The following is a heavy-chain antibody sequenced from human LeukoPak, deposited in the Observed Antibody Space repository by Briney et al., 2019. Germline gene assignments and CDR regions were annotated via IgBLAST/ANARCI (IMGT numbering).Heavy chain of an antibody. J-gene: IGHJ1*01. CDR2: IKSDGST. CDR1: GFTFITYW. Sequence: GGSLRLSCAASGFTFITYWMHWVRQAPGKGLVWVSRIKSDGSTNYADSVKGRFTISRDNANNTLSLEMNSLRPEDTGVYYCARAPSEIGGYYPEYFRHWGQATLVTVSS. V-gene: IGHV3-74*01. D-gene: IGHD3-22*01. CDR3: ARAPSEIGGYYPEYFRH.